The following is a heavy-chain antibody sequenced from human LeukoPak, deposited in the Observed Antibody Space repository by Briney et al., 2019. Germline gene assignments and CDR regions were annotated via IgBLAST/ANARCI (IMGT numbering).Heavy chain of an antibody. CDR3: AKVLRYFDWPPEPYYYYGMDV. CDR1: GFTSSSYA. CDR2: ISGSGGST. D-gene: IGHD3-9*01. V-gene: IGHV3-23*01. J-gene: IGHJ6*02. Sequence: GGSLRLSCAASGFTSSSYAMSWVRQAPGKGLEWVSAISGSGGSTYYADSVKGRFTISRDNSKNTLYLQMNSLRAEDTAVYYCAKVLRYFDWPPEPYYYYGMDVWGQGTTVTVSS.